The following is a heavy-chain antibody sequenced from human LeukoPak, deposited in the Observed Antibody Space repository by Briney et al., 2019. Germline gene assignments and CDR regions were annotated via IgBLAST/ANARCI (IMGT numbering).Heavy chain of an antibody. CDR2: ISGSGGST. J-gene: IGHJ5*02. CDR3: ARTYYYGSGSYGTWFDP. Sequence: QPGGSLRLSCAASGFTFSSYAMSWVRQAPGKGLEWVSAISGSGGSTYHADSVKGRFTISRDNSKNTLYLQMNSLRAEDTAVYYCARTYYYGSGSYGTWFDPWGQGTLVTVSS. D-gene: IGHD3-10*01. V-gene: IGHV3-23*01. CDR1: GFTFSSYA.